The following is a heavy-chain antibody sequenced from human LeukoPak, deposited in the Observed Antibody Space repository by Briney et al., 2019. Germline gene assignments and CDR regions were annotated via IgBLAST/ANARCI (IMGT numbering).Heavy chain of an antibody. CDR2: IYYSGST. J-gene: IGHJ3*02. V-gene: IGHV4-59*01. CDR1: GGSISSYY. Sequence: PSETLSLTCTVSGGSISSYYWSWIRQPPGKGLEWIAYIYYSGSTNYNPSLKSRVTISVDTSKNQFSLKLSSVTAADTAVYYCARELVGATTKDAFDIWGQGTMVTVSS. CDR3: ARELVGATTKDAFDI. D-gene: IGHD1-26*01.